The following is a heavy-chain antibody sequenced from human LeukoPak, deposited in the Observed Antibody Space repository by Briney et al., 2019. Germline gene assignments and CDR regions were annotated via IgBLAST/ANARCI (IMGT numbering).Heavy chain of an antibody. V-gene: IGHV4-61*02. CDR2: IYTSGST. CDR3: ARVGYCGGDCYPFDY. Sequence: SQTLSLTCTVSGGSISSGSYYWNWIRQPAGKGLEWIGRIYTSGSTKYNPSLKSRVTISVDTSRNSFSLELSSVTAADTAVYYCARVGYCGGDCYPFDYWGQGTLTTISS. D-gene: IGHD2-21*02. J-gene: IGHJ4*02. CDR1: GGSISSGSYY.